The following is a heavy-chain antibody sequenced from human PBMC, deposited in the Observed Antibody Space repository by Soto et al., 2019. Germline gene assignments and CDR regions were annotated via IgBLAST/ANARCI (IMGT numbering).Heavy chain of an antibody. D-gene: IGHD5-12*01. Sequence: PGGSLRLSCAASGFTFSSYWMSWVRQAPGKGLEWVANIKQDGSEKYYVDSVKGRFTISRDNAKNSLYLQMNSLRAEDTAVYYCARDESGYDFSDAYYYYGMDVWGQGTTVTVSS. J-gene: IGHJ6*02. V-gene: IGHV3-7*05. CDR1: GFTFSSYW. CDR3: ARDESGYDFSDAYYYYGMDV. CDR2: IKQDGSEK.